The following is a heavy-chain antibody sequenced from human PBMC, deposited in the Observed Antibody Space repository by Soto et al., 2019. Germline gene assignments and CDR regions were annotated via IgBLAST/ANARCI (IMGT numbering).Heavy chain of an antibody. V-gene: IGHV1-69*02. D-gene: IGHD3-10*01. CDR3: ARGRVVRGLSSWYFYY. J-gene: IGHJ4*02. Sequence: QVQLVQSGAEVKKPGSSVKVSCKASGGTFSSYTISWVRQAPGQGLEWMGRIIPILGIANYAQKFQGRVTINADKSTSTAYMELSSLRSEDTAVYYCARGRVVRGLSSWYFYYWGQGTLVTVSS. CDR1: GGTFSSYT. CDR2: IIPILGIA.